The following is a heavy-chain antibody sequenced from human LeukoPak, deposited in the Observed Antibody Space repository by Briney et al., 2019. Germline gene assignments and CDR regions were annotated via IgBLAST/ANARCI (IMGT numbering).Heavy chain of an antibody. CDR1: GFTFSSSA. Sequence: GASVKVSCKASGFTFSSSAVQWVRQPRGQGLEWIGWIGVGGGNTNYAQRIQDRVTITRDMSTSTAYMELSSLRSEDTAVYYCAAEIYGGNSDCCTFDFWGPGTPVTVSS. D-gene: IGHD4-23*01. J-gene: IGHJ3*01. V-gene: IGHV1-58*01. CDR3: AAEIYGGNSDCCTFDF. CDR2: IGVGGGNT.